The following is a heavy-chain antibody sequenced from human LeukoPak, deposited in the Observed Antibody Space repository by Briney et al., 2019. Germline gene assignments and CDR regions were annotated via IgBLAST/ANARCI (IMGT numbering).Heavy chain of an antibody. V-gene: IGHV4-31*03. CDR2: IYYSGIT. Sequence: SETLSLTCSVSGGSISSSAYYWSWIRQHPGKGLEWIGYIYYSGITYYNPSLKSRVTISVDTSKNQFSLNLSSVTAADTAVYYCARDGDCSSDSCYFDYWGQGILVTVSS. CDR1: GGSISSSAYY. CDR3: ARDGDCSSDSCYFDY. J-gene: IGHJ4*02. D-gene: IGHD2-2*01.